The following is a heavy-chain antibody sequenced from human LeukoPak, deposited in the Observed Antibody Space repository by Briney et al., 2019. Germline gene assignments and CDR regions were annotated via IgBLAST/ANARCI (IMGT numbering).Heavy chain of an antibody. CDR3: ARAPKFRLVGVPKGPFDP. Sequence: GGSLRLSCAASGFTFDDYGMSWVRQAPGKGLEWVSNINWNGDSTGYADSVKGRFTISRDNGKNSLYLQMNSLRAEDTAVYYCARAPKFRLVGVPKGPFDPWGQGTLVTVSS. CDR2: INWNGDST. CDR1: GFTFDDYG. D-gene: IGHD1-26*01. J-gene: IGHJ5*02. V-gene: IGHV3-20*04.